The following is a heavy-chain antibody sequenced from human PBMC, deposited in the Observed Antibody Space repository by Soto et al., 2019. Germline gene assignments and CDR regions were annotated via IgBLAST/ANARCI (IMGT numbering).Heavy chain of an antibody. Sequence: EVQLLESGGGLGQPGGSLRLSCAASGFTFSSYAMSWVRQAPGKGLEWVSAISGSGGSTYYADSAKGRFTISRDNSKNTLYLQMHSLRAEDTAVYYCAKDSHGRTTETTRVDPDYFDYGGQGTLVTVSS. J-gene: IGHJ4*02. D-gene: IGHD4-17*01. V-gene: IGHV3-23*01. CDR2: ISGSGGST. CDR3: AKDSHGRTTETTRVDPDYFDY. CDR1: GFTFSSYA.